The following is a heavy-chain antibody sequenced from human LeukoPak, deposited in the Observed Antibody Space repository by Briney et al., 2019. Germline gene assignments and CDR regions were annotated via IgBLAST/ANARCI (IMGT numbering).Heavy chain of an antibody. CDR1: GFIFSSYA. J-gene: IGHJ4*02. Sequence: GGSLRLSCAASGFIFSSYAMSWVRQAPGKGLEWVSAISGSGGSTYYADSVKGRFTISRDNSKNTLYLQMNSLRAEDTAVYYCARHVVAVGFDYWGQGTLVTVSS. CDR3: ARHVVAVGFDY. CDR2: ISGSGGST. V-gene: IGHV3-23*01. D-gene: IGHD3-22*01.